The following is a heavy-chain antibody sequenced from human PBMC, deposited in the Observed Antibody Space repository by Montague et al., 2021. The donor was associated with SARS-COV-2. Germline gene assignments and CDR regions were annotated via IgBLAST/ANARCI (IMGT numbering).Heavy chain of an antibody. CDR2: IYYSGST. D-gene: IGHD2-21*01. V-gene: IGHV4-39*07. CDR1: GASISRSSYY. Sequence: SETLSLTCTVSGASISRSSYYWGWTRQPPGKGLEWIGSIYYSGSTYYNPSLQSRVTISVDTSKNQVSLKLSSVTAADTAFYYCGKFPSFCGGFDYWGQGTLVTVSS. CDR3: GKFPSFCGGFDY. J-gene: IGHJ4*02.